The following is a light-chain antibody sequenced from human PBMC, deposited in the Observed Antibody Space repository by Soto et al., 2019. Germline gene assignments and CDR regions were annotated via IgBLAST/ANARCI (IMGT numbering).Light chain of an antibody. CDR3: QQYDTSPHT. CDR1: QSVSSSQ. J-gene: IGKJ2*01. V-gene: IGKV3-20*01. CDR2: GAS. Sequence: EIVLTQSPGTLSLSPGESATLSCRASQSVSSSQVAWYQQKPGQAPRLLIYGASSRATGIPDRFSGVGSETDFTLTLSRLEPEDFVVHYCQQYDTSPHTFGKGTKLEIK.